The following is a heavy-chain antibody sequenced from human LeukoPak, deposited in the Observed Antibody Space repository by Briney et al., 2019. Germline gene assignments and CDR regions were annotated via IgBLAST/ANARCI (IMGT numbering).Heavy chain of an antibody. D-gene: IGHD3-10*01. Sequence: GGSLRLSCAASGFTLSSYWMNWVRQAPGKGLEWVANIKQDGSERYYVDSVKGRFAISRDNAKNSLYLQMNSLRAEDTAVYYCARGYYYGSGSNWFDPWGQGTLVTVST. CDR2: IKQDGSER. CDR1: GFTLSSYW. J-gene: IGHJ5*02. CDR3: ARGYYYGSGSNWFDP. V-gene: IGHV3-7*01.